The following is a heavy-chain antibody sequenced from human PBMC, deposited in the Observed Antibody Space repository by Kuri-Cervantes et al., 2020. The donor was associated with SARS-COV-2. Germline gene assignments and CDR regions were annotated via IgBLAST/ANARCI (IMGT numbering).Heavy chain of an antibody. Sequence: TLSLTCTVSGGSITGGGHYWSWIRQHPGKALEWLARIDWDDDKFYSTSLKTGLTISKDTSKNQVVLTMTNMDPVDTATYYCAHSGMYYYDSSGYYSFDYWGQGTLVTVSS. D-gene: IGHD3-22*01. CDR3: AHSGMYYYDSSGYYSFDY. V-gene: IGHV2-70*16. J-gene: IGHJ4*02. CDR1: GGSITGGGHY. CDR2: IDWDDDK.